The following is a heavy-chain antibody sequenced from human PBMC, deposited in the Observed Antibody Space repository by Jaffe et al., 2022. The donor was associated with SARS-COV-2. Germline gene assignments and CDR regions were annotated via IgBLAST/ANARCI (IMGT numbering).Heavy chain of an antibody. CDR3: ASGRGHSSTFDY. Sequence: EVQLVESGGGLVQPGGSLRLSCVASGFTFGANGMSWVRQAPGKGLESVAYIGIGGRSGEYADSVKGRFTISRDDAETSLYLQMNSLRADDTALYYCASGRGHSSTFDYWGQGTLVTVSS. V-gene: IGHV3-48*04. CDR1: GFTFGANG. J-gene: IGHJ4*02. D-gene: IGHD3-10*01. CDR2: IGIGGRSG.